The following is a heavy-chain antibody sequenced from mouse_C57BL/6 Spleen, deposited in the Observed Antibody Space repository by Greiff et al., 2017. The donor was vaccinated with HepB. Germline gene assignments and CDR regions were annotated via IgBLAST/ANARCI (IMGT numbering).Heavy chain of an antibody. CDR3: TRFGDSN. D-gene: IGHD3-3*01. CDR1: GYTFTDYE. CDR2: IDPETGGT. J-gene: IGHJ2*01. Sequence: QVQLKESGADLVRPGASVTLSCKASGYTFTDYEMHWVKQTPVHGLEWIGAIDPETGGTAYNQKFKGKAILTADKSSSTAYMELRSLTSEDSAVYYCTRFGDSNWGQGTTLTVSS. V-gene: IGHV1-15*01.